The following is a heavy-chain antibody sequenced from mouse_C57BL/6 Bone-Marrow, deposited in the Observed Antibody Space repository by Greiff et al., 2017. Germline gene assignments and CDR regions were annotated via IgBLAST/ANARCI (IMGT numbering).Heavy chain of an antibody. CDR2: SYPRSGNT. V-gene: IGHV1-81*01. Sequence: QVQLQQSGAELARPGASVKLSCKASGYTFTSYGISWVKQRTGQGLEWIGESYPRSGNTYYNEQFKGKATLTADKSSITAYMERRSLTSEDSAGYFWARGLLRYDWYVDVWGTGTTVTVSS. J-gene: IGHJ1*03. CDR3: ARGLLRYDWYVDV. CDR1: GYTFTSYG. D-gene: IGHD1-1*01.